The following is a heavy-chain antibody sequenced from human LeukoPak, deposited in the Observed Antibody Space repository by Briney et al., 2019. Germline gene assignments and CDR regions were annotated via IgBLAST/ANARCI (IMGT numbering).Heavy chain of an antibody. V-gene: IGHV4-59*01. Sequence: SETLSLTCAVYGGSFSGYYWSWVRQPPGKGLEWIGHIDYSGSASYNPSLESRVIISIDTSKNHFSLKLSSGTAADTAMYYCARESSWDSNGYWRDAFDIWGQGTMVTVSS. CDR1: GGSFSGYY. D-gene: IGHD3-22*01. CDR2: IDYSGSA. CDR3: ARESSWDSNGYWRDAFDI. J-gene: IGHJ3*02.